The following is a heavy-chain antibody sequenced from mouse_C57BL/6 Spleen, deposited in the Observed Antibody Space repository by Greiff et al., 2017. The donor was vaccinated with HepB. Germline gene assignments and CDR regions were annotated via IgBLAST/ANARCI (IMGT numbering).Heavy chain of an antibody. CDR3: TRVTYGSSPRAMDY. Sequence: EVKLVESGAGLVKPGGSLKLSCAASGFTFSSYAMSWVRQTPEKRLEWVAYISSGGDYIYYADTVKGRFTISRDNARNTLYLQMSSLKSEDTAMYYCTRVTYGSSPRAMDYWGQGTSVTVSS. J-gene: IGHJ4*01. CDR1: GFTFSSYA. D-gene: IGHD1-1*01. V-gene: IGHV5-9-1*02. CDR2: ISSGGDYI.